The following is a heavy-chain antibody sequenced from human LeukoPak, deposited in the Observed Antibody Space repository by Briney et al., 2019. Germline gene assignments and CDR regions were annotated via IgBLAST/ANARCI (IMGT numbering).Heavy chain of an antibody. Sequence: GASVKVSCKASGYTFTSYYMHWVRHAPGQGLERMGIINPSGGSTSYAQKFQGRVTMTRDTSTSTVYMELSSLRSEDTAVYYCARPGYCSSTSCYLDYWGQGTLVTVSS. D-gene: IGHD2-2*01. V-gene: IGHV1-46*01. CDR3: ARPGYCSSTSCYLDY. CDR1: GYTFTSYY. CDR2: INPSGGST. J-gene: IGHJ4*02.